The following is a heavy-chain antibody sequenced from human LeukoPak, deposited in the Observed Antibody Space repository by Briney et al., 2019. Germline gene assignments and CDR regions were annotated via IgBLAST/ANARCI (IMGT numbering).Heavy chain of an antibody. D-gene: IGHD2-8*01. CDR3: ARGPTRYCTNSVCYTTPLAYFQH. Sequence: PSETLSLTCTVSGGSISSYYWSWIRQPAGKGLESIGHISTSGSTNYNPSLKSRVTISVDTSKNQFSLKLSSVTAADTAVYYCARGPTRYCTNSVCYTTPLAYFQHWGQGTLVTVSS. J-gene: IGHJ1*01. V-gene: IGHV4-4*07. CDR2: ISTSGST. CDR1: GGSISSYY.